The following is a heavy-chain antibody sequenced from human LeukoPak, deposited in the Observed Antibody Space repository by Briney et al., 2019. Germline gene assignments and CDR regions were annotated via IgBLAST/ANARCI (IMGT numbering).Heavy chain of an antibody. CDR3: AREHSSGWYESYYYYMDV. Sequence: TGGSLRLSCAASGFTFSSYWMHWVRQAPGKGLVWVSRINSDGSSTSYADSVKGRFTISRDNAKNTLYLQMNSLRAEDTAVYYCAREHSSGWYESYYYYMDVWGKGTTVTVSS. J-gene: IGHJ6*03. V-gene: IGHV3-74*01. D-gene: IGHD6-19*01. CDR2: INSDGSST. CDR1: GFTFSSYW.